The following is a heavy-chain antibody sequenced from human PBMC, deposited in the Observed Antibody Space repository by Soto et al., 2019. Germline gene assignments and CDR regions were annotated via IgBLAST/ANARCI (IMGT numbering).Heavy chain of an antibody. CDR2: ISYDGSNK. CDR1: GFTFSSYG. Sequence: GGSLRLSCAASGFTFSSYGMHWVRQAPGKGLEWVAVISYDGSNKYYADSVKGRFTISRDNSKNTLYLQMNSLRAEDTAVYYCAKDGGILEELTTPGGGYYGMDVWGQGTTVTVSS. CDR3: AKDGGILEELTTPGGGYYGMDV. V-gene: IGHV3-30*18. D-gene: IGHD3-3*01. J-gene: IGHJ6*02.